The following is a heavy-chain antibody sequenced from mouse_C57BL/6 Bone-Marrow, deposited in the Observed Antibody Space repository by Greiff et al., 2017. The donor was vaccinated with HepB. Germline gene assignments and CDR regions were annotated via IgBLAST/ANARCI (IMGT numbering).Heavy chain of an antibody. D-gene: IGHD1-1*01. CDR2: IWGGGST. CDR1: GFSLTSYG. V-gene: IGHV2-9*01. CDR3: ARRNGSSYLYAMDY. Sequence: VQLQQSGPGLVAPSQSLSITCTVSGFSLTSYGVDWVRQPPGKGLEWLGVIWGGGSTNYNSALMSRLSISKDNSKSQVFLKMNSLQTDDTAMYYCARRNGSSYLYAMDYWGQGTSVTVSS. J-gene: IGHJ4*01.